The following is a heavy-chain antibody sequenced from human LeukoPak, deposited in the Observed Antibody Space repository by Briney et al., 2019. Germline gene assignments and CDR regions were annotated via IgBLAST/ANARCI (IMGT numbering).Heavy chain of an antibody. CDR1: GFSFSTFW. CDR3: ARAGVGYAY. V-gene: IGHV3-7*01. J-gene: IGHJ4*02. CDR2: INQHGNEK. D-gene: IGHD3-3*01. Sequence: PGGSLILSCATSGFSFSTFWMSWVRQVPGKGLEWVANINQHGNEKYYVDSVKGRFTISRDNAKNSLYLQMNSLRAGDTAVYYCARAGVGYAYWGQGTLVTVSS.